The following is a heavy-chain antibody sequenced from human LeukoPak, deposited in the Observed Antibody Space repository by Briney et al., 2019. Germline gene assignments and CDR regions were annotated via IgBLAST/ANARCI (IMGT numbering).Heavy chain of an antibody. CDR1: GESFSAYY. CDR2: IYSSGST. Sequence: SETLSLTCAVYGESFSAYYWSWIRQPAGKGLEWIGRIYSSGSTNYNPSLKSRVTLSVDTSKNQFSLKLSSVTAADTAVYYCARSTEGWFDPWGQGTLVTVSS. J-gene: IGHJ5*02. CDR3: ARSTEGWFDP. V-gene: IGHV4-59*10.